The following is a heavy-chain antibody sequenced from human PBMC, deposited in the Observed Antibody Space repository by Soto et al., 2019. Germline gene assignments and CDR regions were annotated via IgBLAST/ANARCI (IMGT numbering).Heavy chain of an antibody. CDR3: TSPWGGVDAFDI. Sequence: TGGSLRLSCAASGFTFSGSAMPWVRQASGKGLVWVGRIRSKANSYATAYAASVKGRFTISRDDSKNTAYLQMNSLKTEDTAVYYCTSPWGGVDAFDIWGQGTMVTVSS. J-gene: IGHJ3*02. V-gene: IGHV3-73*01. D-gene: IGHD3-16*01. CDR2: IRSKANSYAT. CDR1: GFTFSGSA.